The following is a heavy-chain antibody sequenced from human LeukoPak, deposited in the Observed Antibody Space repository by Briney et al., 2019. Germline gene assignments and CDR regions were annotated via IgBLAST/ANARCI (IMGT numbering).Heavy chain of an antibody. CDR3: TRHPGLDLIPAAYDDY. CDR2: IGSKTNSYAT. V-gene: IGHV3-73*01. CDR1: GFIFSGSD. Sequence: PGGSLRLSCAASGFIFSGSDMHWVRQASGKGLEWVGRIGSKTNSYATTYAASVKGRFTISRDDSKNTAYLQMNSLKTEDSAVYYCTRHPGLDLIPAAYDDYWGQGTLVTVSS. J-gene: IGHJ4*02. D-gene: IGHD2-2*01.